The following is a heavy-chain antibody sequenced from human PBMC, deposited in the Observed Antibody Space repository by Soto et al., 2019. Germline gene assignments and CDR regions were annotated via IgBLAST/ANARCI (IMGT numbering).Heavy chain of an antibody. CDR2: IFPSDSDT. Sequence: GESLKISCRTSGYRFTSYCIACVRQMPGKGLEWMGIIFPSDSDTRYSPSFQGQVTISADRSTSTVFLQWASLKASDTAVYFCARKDKSGYFNWFDPWGQGTLVTVSS. V-gene: IGHV5-51*01. D-gene: IGHD3-22*01. J-gene: IGHJ5*02. CDR1: GYRFTSYC. CDR3: ARKDKSGYFNWFDP.